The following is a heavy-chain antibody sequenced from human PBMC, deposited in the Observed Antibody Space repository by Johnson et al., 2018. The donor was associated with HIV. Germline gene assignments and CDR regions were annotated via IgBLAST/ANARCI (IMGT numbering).Heavy chain of an antibody. J-gene: IGHJ3*02. Sequence: VQLVESGGGVVRPGGSLRLSCAASGFTFSSYAMHWVRQAPGKGLEWVSGISWNSGSIGYADSVKGRFTISRDNAKNSLYLQMNNLRAEDTALYYCARRWELHSNAFDIWGQGTMVTVSS. D-gene: IGHD1-26*01. CDR2: ISWNSGSI. V-gene: IGHV3-9*01. CDR1: GFTFSSYA. CDR3: ARRWELHSNAFDI.